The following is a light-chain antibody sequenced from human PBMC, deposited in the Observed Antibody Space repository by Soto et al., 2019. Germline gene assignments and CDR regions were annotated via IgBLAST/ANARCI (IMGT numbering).Light chain of an antibody. CDR2: DAS. Sequence: DIPMTQSPSTLSASVGDRVTITCRASQSISSWLAWYQQKPGKAPKLLIYDASSLESRVPSRFSGSGSGTEFTLTISSLQPDDFATYYCQQYNSYSPWTFGQGTKVEIK. V-gene: IGKV1-5*01. J-gene: IGKJ1*01. CDR3: QQYNSYSPWT. CDR1: QSISSW.